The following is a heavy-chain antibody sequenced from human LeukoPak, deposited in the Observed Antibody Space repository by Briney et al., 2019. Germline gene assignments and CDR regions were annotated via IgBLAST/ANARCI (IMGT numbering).Heavy chain of an antibody. V-gene: IGHV4-30-2*01. CDR3: TRFEVYSSSQKFGY. CDR2: IYHSGST. J-gene: IGHJ4*02. CDR1: GDSISSGGYS. D-gene: IGHD6-13*01. Sequence: PSQTLSLTCAVSGDSISSGGYSWSWVRQPPGKGLEWIGYIYHSGSTYYNPSLKSRVTISVDTSKNQFSLKLSSVTAADTAVYYCTRFEVYSSSQKFGYWGQGTLVTVSS.